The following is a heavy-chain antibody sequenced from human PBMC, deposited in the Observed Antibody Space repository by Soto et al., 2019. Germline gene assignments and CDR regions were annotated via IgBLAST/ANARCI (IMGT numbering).Heavy chain of an antibody. Sequence: GASVKVSCKVSGYTLTELSMHWVRQAPGKGLEWMGGFDPEDGETIYAQKFQGRVTMTEDTSTDTAYMELSSLRSEDTAVYYCATATRPHFDWLFRATISWCDPWGQGTLVTVSS. J-gene: IGHJ5*02. CDR1: GYTLTELS. V-gene: IGHV1-24*01. CDR2: FDPEDGET. CDR3: ATATRPHFDWLFRATISWCDP. D-gene: IGHD3-9*01.